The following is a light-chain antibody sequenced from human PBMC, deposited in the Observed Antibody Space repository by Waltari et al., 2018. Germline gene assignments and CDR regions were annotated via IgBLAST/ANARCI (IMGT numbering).Light chain of an antibody. CDR1: SSDIGGYQY. Sequence: QSALTQPRSVSGSPGQSVTLSCTGTSSDIGGYQYVSWYQQHPGQAPKLVIYDVDKRPSGVPDRFSGSKAGNTASLTISGLQTDDDADYYCCSYAGRYTSVFGRGTRVTVL. CDR3: CSYAGRYTSV. V-gene: IGLV2-11*01. J-gene: IGLJ2*01. CDR2: DVD.